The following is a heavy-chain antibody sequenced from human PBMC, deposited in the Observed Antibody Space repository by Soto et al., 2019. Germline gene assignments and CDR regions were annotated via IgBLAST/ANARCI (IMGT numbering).Heavy chain of an antibody. CDR2: INHSGST. CDR1: AGSFSGYY. V-gene: IGHV4-34*01. Sequence: QVQLQQWGAGLLKPSEILSLACAVYAGSFSGYYWSWIRQPPGKGLEWIGEINHSGSTNYNPSLKSRVTISVDTSKNQFSLKLSSVTAADTAVYYWARGGWDTMVRAHAWDAPWGQGTLVTVSS. D-gene: IGHD3-10*01. J-gene: IGHJ5*02. CDR3: ARGGWDTMVRAHAWDAP.